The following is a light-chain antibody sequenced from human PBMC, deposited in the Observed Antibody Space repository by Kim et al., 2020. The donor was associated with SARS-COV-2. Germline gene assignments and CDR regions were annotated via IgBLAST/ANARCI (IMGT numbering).Light chain of an antibody. J-gene: IGKJ2*01. CDR1: QSISSW. CDR3: QQYNSWYT. V-gene: IGKV1-5*01. CDR2: DAS. Sequence: THSPSTLSASVGDRVTITCRASQSISSWLAWYQQKPGKAPKLLIYDASSLESGVPSRFSGSGSGTEFTLTISSLQPDDFATYYCQQYNSWYTFGQGTKLEI.